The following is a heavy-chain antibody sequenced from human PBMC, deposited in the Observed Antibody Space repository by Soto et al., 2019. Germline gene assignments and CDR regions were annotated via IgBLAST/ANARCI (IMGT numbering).Heavy chain of an antibody. V-gene: IGHV4-59*01. D-gene: IGHD6-6*01. CDR1: GGSISSYY. CDR2: IYYSGST. J-gene: IGHJ1*01. Sequence: SETLSLTCTVSGGSISSYYWSWIRQPPGKGLEWIGYIYYSGSTNYDPSLKSRVTISVDTSKNQFSLKLSSVTAADTAVYYCARESSSKGSQDWGQGTLVTVSS. CDR3: ARESSSKGSQD.